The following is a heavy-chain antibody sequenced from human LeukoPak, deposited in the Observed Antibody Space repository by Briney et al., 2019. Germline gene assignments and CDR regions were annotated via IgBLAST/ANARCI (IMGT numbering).Heavy chain of an antibody. CDR1: GFTFSNYG. J-gene: IGHJ4*02. D-gene: IGHD3-9*01. V-gene: IGHV3-33*06. Sequence: GGSLRLSCAASGFTFSNYGMHWVRQAPGKGLAWVAVIWYDGSNKYYADSVKGRSTISRDNSKNTLYLQMNSLRAEDTAMYYCAKGFRYFDWLLQEWGQGTLVTVSS. CDR2: IWYDGSNK. CDR3: AKGFRYFDWLLQE.